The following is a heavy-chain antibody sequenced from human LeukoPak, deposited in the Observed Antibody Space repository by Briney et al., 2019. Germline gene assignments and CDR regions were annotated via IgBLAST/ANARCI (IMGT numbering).Heavy chain of an antibody. CDR3: ARDRSGSYYRYFDL. J-gene: IGHJ2*01. CDR1: GFNFSSYV. D-gene: IGHD1-26*01. V-gene: IGHV3-30*01. Sequence: PGGSLRLSCAASGFNFSSYVMHWVRQAPGKGLEWVAIISFDGGNKHYADSVRGRFTVSRDNSKSTLYLQMNSLRAEDSAVFYCARDRSGSYYRYFDLWGRGTLLTVSS. CDR2: ISFDGGNK.